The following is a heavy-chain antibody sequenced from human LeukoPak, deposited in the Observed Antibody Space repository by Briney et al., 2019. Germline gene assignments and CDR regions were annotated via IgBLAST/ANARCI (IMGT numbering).Heavy chain of an antibody. D-gene: IGHD1-26*01. CDR2: INSDGSST. V-gene: IGHV3-74*01. Sequence: GGSLRLSCAASGFTFSSYWMHWVRQAPGKGLVWVSRINSDGSSTGYADSVKGRFTISRDNAKNTLYLQMNSLRAEDTAVYYCARRVGLKVYYYMDVWGKGTTVTVSS. CDR1: GFTFSSYW. CDR3: ARRVGLKVYYYMDV. J-gene: IGHJ6*03.